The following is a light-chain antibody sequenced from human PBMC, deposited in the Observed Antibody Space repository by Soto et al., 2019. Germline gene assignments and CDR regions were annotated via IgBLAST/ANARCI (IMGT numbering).Light chain of an antibody. CDR2: DVS. CDR1: SSDVGAYNY. CDR3: CSYAGSYTGV. V-gene: IGLV2-11*01. J-gene: IGLJ1*01. Sequence: QSALTQPRSVSGSPGQSVTISCTGTSSDVGAYNYVSWYQHHPGKAPKFRIYDVSKRPSGVPDRFSGSKSGNTASLTISGLQAEDEADYYCCSYAGSYTGVFGTGTKLTVL.